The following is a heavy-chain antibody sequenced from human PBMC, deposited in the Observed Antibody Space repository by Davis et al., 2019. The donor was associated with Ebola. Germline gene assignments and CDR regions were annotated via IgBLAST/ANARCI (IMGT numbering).Heavy chain of an antibody. CDR2: ISYDGSNK. CDR3: ARDRYSSGWFDP. Sequence: GGSLRLSCAASGFTFSSYAMHWVRQAPGKGLEWVAVISYDGSNKYYADSVKGRFTISRDNSKNTLYLQMNSLRAEDTAVYYCARDRYSSGWFDPWGQGTLVTVSS. CDR1: GFTFSSYA. V-gene: IGHV3-30-3*01. D-gene: IGHD6-19*01. J-gene: IGHJ5*02.